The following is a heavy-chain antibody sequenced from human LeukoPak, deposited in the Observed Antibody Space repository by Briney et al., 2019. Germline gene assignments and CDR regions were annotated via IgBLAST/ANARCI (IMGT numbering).Heavy chain of an antibody. V-gene: IGHV3-74*01. D-gene: IGHD1-26*01. Sequence: PGGSLRLSCAASGFTFSSYWMDWVRQLPGKGLVWVSRIASDGSNPSYADSVKGRFTISRDNAKNTLYLQMNSLRADDTAVYYCAREGGPLRYWGQGTLVTVSS. CDR2: IASDGSNP. CDR3: AREGGPLRY. J-gene: IGHJ4*02. CDR1: GFTFSSYW.